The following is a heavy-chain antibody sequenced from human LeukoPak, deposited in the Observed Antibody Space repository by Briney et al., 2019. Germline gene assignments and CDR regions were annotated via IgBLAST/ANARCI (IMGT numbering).Heavy chain of an antibody. CDR1: GYTFTGYY. V-gene: IGHV1-2*02. CDR2: INPNSGGT. CDR3: ARMDTGHYYYYGMDV. Sequence: ASVKVSCKASGYTFTGYYRHWVRQAPGQGLEWMGWINPNSGGTNYAQKFQGRVTMTRDTSISTAYMELSRLRSDDTAVYYCARMDTGHYYYYGMDVWGQGTTVTVSS. D-gene: IGHD5-18*01. J-gene: IGHJ6*02.